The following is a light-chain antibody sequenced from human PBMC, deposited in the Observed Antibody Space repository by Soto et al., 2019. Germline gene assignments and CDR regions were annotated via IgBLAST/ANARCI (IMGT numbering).Light chain of an antibody. CDR1: QSISSY. CDR3: QHYNSYSEA. V-gene: IGKV1-5*03. J-gene: IGKJ1*01. CDR2: KAS. Sequence: DIQITQSPSTLSSSVGDRFTITCRASQSISSYLNWYQQKPGKAPKLLIYKASTLKSGVPSRFSGSGSGTEFTLTISSLQPDDFATYYCQHYNSYSEAFGQGTKVDIK.